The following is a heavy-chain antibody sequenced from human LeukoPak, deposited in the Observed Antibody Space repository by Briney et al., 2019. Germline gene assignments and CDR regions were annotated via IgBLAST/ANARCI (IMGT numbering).Heavy chain of an antibody. Sequence: ASVKVSCKASGYTFTSYYMHWVRQAPGQELEWMGIINPSGGSTSYAQKFQGRVTMTRDTSTSTVYMELSSLRSEDTAVYYCARDQRAGYGPYYFDYWGQGTLVTVSS. CDR2: INPSGGST. CDR3: ARDQRAGYGPYYFDY. V-gene: IGHV1-46*01. J-gene: IGHJ4*02. D-gene: IGHD5-18*01. CDR1: GYTFTSYY.